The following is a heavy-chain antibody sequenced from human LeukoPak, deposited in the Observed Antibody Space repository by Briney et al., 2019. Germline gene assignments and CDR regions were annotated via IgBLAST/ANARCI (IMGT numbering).Heavy chain of an antibody. Sequence: GRSLRLSCAASGFTFDDYALHLVRQAPGKGLEWGSGISWNSGSIGYAESVEGPFTNSRDNAKNPLYLQMNSLRAEDMALYYCAKAQLSAVTPLFDYWGQGTLVTVSS. CDR3: AKAQLSAVTPLFDY. V-gene: IGHV3-9*03. CDR1: GFTFDDYA. J-gene: IGHJ4*02. D-gene: IGHD1-1*01. CDR2: ISWNSGSI.